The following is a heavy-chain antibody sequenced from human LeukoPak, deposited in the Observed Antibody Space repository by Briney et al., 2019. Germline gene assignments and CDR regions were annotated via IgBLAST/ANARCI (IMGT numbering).Heavy chain of an antibody. CDR3: AKNVVPYSSSWYGSAFDI. V-gene: IGHV1-69*13. Sequence: SVKVSCKASGGAFSSYTLNWVRQAPGQGLEWMGGIIPIFGTANYAQKFQGRVTITADESTSTAYMELSSLRSEDTAVYYCAKNVVPYSSSWYGSAFDIWGQGTMVTVSS. CDR1: GGAFSSYT. J-gene: IGHJ3*02. D-gene: IGHD6-13*01. CDR2: IIPIFGTA.